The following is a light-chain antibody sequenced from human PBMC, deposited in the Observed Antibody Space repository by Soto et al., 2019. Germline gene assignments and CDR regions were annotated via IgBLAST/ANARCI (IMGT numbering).Light chain of an antibody. V-gene: IGKV3D-11*03. J-gene: IGKJ5*01. CDR1: QGIGDT. CDR3: QQYGSSPIT. Sequence: EVVMRQSPATLSVSPGEGATLSCRASQGIGDTLAWYQHKPGQAPRLLIYDASNRATGIPARFSGSGSGTDFTLTISSLEPEDFAVYYCQQYGSSPITFGQGTRLEIK. CDR2: DAS.